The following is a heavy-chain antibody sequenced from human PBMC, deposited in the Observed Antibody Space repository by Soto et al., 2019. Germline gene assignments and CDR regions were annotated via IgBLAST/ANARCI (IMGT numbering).Heavy chain of an antibody. D-gene: IGHD1-26*01. CDR3: ARHRKVWERGYFDY. Sequence: QLQLQESGPGLVKPSETLSLTCTVSGGSISSSSYYWGWIRQPPGKGLEWIGSIYYSGSTYYNPSLKSRVTISVDTSKNQFSLKLSSVTAADTAVYYCARHRKVWERGYFDYWGQGTLVTVSS. CDR1: GGSISSSSYY. CDR2: IYYSGST. J-gene: IGHJ4*02. V-gene: IGHV4-39*01.